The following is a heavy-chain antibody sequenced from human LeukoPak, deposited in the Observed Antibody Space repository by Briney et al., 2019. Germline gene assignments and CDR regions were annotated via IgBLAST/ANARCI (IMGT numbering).Heavy chain of an antibody. D-gene: IGHD3-3*01. CDR3: ASQNYDFWSGYYTRWFDP. Sequence: GGSLRLSCAASGFTFSDYYMSWICQAPGKGLEWVSYISSSGSTIYYADSVKGRFTISRDNAKNSLYLQMNSLRAEDTAVYYCASQNYDFWSGYYTRWFDPWGQGTLVTVSS. CDR1: GFTFSDYY. CDR2: ISSSGSTI. V-gene: IGHV3-11*01. J-gene: IGHJ5*02.